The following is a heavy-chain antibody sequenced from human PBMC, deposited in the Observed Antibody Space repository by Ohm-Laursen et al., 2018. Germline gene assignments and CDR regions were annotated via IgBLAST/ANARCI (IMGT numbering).Heavy chain of an antibody. CDR2: ISFSSSYI. CDR1: GFTFSNYN. Sequence: SLRLSCSASGFTFSNYNINWVRQAPGKGLEWVSCISFSSSYIFYTDSVKGRFTISRDNAKNSVFLRMNSLRAEDTAVYYCSRFDYNTYTMDVWGQGTTVTVSS. D-gene: IGHD3-10*01. V-gene: IGHV3-21*01. J-gene: IGHJ6*02. CDR3: SRFDYNTYTMDV.